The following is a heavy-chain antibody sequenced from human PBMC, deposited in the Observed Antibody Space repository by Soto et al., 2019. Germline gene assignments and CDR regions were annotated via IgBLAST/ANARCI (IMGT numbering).Heavy chain of an antibody. J-gene: IGHJ4*02. D-gene: IGHD1-26*01. CDR2: IIPILGIA. CDR1: GGTFSSYT. Sequence: QVQLVQSGAEVKKPGSSVKVSCKASGGTFSSYTISWVRQAPGQGLAWMGRIIPILGIANYAQKFQGRVTITADKSTSTAYMDLSSLRSEDTAVYYCGGGRGSYYWGYWGQGTLVTVSS. V-gene: IGHV1-69*02. CDR3: GGGRGSYYWGY.